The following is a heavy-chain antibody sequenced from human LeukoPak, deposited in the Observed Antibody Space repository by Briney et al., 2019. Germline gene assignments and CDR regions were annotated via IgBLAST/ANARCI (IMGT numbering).Heavy chain of an antibody. CDR3: ARDTSGYCSTSRCYGSWYFDL. D-gene: IGHD2-2*01. J-gene: IGHJ2*01. CDR2: LYSGGDT. V-gene: IGHV3-53*01. Sequence: GGSLRLSCAASGFTVSSNYINWVRQAPGKGLEWVSVLYSGGDTYYADSVKGRFTVSRDNSKNTLYLQMNSLGAEDTAVYYCARDTSGYCSTSRCYGSWYFDLWGRGTLVTVSS. CDR1: GFTVSSNY.